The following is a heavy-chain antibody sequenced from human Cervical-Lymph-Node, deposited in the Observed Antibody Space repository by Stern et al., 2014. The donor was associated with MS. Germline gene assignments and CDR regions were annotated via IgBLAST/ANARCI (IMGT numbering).Heavy chain of an antibody. J-gene: IGHJ4*02. V-gene: IGHV5-51*01. CDR3: ARQVGVAGTREFDF. D-gene: IGHD6-19*01. Sequence: EVQLVESGAEVKKPGESLKISCKASGYTFTKYWIGWVRQKPGKGLEWMGIIYPGDSESRYSPSFQGQVTFSADRATSTAYLQWSSLTASDTAIYYCARQVGVAGTREFDFWGQGTLVTVSS. CDR1: GYTFTKYW. CDR2: IYPGDSES.